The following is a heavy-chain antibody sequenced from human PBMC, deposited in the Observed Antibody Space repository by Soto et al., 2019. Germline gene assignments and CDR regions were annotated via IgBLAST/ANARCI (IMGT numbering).Heavy chain of an antibody. Sequence: PGGSLRLSCASSGFTFSSHAMTWFRKAPGKGLEWVSAVSGSGGSTYYTDSVKGRFTISRDNSKNTLYLQMNSLRAEDTAVYYCAKDPTHYYDSGTYAPFDYWGQGALVTVSS. D-gene: IGHD3-10*01. CDR2: VSGSGGST. CDR3: AKDPTHYYDSGTYAPFDY. CDR1: GFTFSSHA. V-gene: IGHV3-23*01. J-gene: IGHJ4*02.